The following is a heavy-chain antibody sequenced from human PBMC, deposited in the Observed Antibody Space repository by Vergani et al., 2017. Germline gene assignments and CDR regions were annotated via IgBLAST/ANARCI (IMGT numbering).Heavy chain of an antibody. Sequence: QLQLQESGPGLVKPSETLSLTCTVSGVSIGSNSYYWSWIRQPPGKGLEWIGYIYYSGSTNYNPSLKSRVTISVDTSKNQFSLKLSSVTAADTAVYYCARSSRWLQFDYFDYWGQGTLVTVSS. CDR3: ARSSRWLQFDYFDY. CDR2: IYYSGST. CDR1: GVSIGSNSYY. D-gene: IGHD5-24*01. J-gene: IGHJ4*02. V-gene: IGHV4-61*01.